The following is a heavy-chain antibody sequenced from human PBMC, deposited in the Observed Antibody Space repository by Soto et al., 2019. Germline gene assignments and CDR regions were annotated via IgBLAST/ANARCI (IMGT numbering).Heavy chain of an antibody. CDR3: ARVEMATRYYFDY. D-gene: IGHD5-12*01. Sequence: GASVTVSCKASGYTFTGYYMHWVRQAPGQGLEWMGWINPNSGGTNYAQKFQDRVTINRDTSISTAYMALSRLRSDDTAVYYCARVEMATRYYFDYWGQGTLVTVSS. V-gene: IGHV1-2*02. CDR2: INPNSGGT. J-gene: IGHJ4*02. CDR1: GYTFTGYY.